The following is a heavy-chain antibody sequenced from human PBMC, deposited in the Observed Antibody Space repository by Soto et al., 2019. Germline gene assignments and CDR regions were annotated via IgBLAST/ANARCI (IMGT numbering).Heavy chain of an antibody. D-gene: IGHD2-2*01. V-gene: IGHV4-30-4*01. J-gene: IGHJ5*02. CDR2: IYYSVST. CDR3: HGAVWAIVVVPAARAVWFKP. Sequence: TLASTFTVSGGSISSCDYYWSWIGQPPVKVLEWIGYIYYSVSTYYNPSLKSRVTISVDTSKNQFSLKLSSVTAADTALYYCHGAVWAIVVVPAARAVWFKPGGQGTLANVSS. CDR1: GGSISSCDYY.